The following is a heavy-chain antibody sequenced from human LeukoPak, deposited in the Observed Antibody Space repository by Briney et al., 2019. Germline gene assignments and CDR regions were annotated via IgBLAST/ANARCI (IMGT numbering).Heavy chain of an antibody. J-gene: IGHJ4*02. V-gene: IGHV3-21*01. Sequence: PGGSLRLSCAASGFTFSSYSMNWVRQAPGKGLEWVSSISSSSSYIYYADSVKGRFTISRDNAKNSLYLQMNSLRAEDTAVYYCARDGASYYDSSGFDYWGQGTLVTVSS. CDR2: ISSSSSYI. CDR3: ARDGASYYDSSGFDY. D-gene: IGHD3-22*01. CDR1: GFTFSSYS.